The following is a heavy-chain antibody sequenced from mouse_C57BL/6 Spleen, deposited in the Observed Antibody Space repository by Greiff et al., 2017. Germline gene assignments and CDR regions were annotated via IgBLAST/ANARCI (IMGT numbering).Heavy chain of an antibody. D-gene: IGHD1-1*01. V-gene: IGHV1-52*01. CDR1: GYTFTSYW. CDR2: IDPSDSET. J-gene: IGHJ4*01. CDR3: ARIPYYYGSSGYAMDY. Sequence: QVQLQQPGAELVRPGSSVKLSCKASGYTFTSYWMHWVKQRPIQGLEWIGNIDPSDSETHYNQKFKDKATLTVDKSSSTAYMQRSSLTSEDSAVYYCARIPYYYGSSGYAMDYWGQGTSVTVSS.